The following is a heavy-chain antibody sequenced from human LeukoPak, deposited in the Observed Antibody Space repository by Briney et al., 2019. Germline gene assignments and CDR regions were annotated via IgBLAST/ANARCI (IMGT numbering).Heavy chain of an antibody. CDR3: ARTRGAAAGTFGIDP. Sequence: GGSLRLSCAASGVTFTSYVMHWVRQAPGKGLQWVALISYDGSNKYYADSVKGRFTISRDNSKNTLYLQMNSLRAEDTAVYYCARTRGAAAGTFGIDPWGQGTLVTVSS. D-gene: IGHD6-13*01. CDR1: GVTFTSYV. J-gene: IGHJ5*02. V-gene: IGHV3-30*03. CDR2: ISYDGSNK.